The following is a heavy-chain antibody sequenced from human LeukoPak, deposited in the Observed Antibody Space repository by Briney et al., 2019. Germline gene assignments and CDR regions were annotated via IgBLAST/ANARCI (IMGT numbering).Heavy chain of an antibody. CDR3: ARDRGCSGGSCYQDY. V-gene: IGHV1-69*01. J-gene: IGHJ4*02. CDR2: IIPIFGTA. Sequence: SVKVSRKASGGTFSSYAISWVRQAPGQGLEWMGGIIPIFGTANYAQKFQGRVTITADESTSTAYMELSSLRSEDTAVYYCARDRGCSGGSCYQDYWGQGTLVTVSS. CDR1: GGTFSSYA. D-gene: IGHD2-15*01.